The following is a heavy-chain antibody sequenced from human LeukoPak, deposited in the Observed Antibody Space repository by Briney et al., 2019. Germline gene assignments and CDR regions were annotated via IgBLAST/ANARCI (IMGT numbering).Heavy chain of an antibody. CDR2: IYPGDSDT. J-gene: IGHJ4*02. D-gene: IGHD3-22*01. Sequence: GESLKISCKGSGYSCTSYWIGWVRQMPGKGLEWMGIIYPGDSDTRYSPSFQGQVTISADKSISTAYLQWSSLKASDTAMYYCARQFRYYYDSSGYLSGIDYWGQGTLVTVSS. CDR3: ARQFRYYYDSSGYLSGIDY. CDR1: GYSCTSYW. V-gene: IGHV5-51*01.